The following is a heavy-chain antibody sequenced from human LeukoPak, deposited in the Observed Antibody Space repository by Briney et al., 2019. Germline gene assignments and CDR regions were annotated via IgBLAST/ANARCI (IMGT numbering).Heavy chain of an antibody. CDR1: GGSFSGYY. V-gene: IGHV4-34*01. CDR2: TNHSGST. CDR3: ARADCGGDCYFGY. J-gene: IGHJ4*02. D-gene: IGHD2-21*02. Sequence: PSETLSLTCAVYGGSFSGYYWSWIRQPPGKGLEWIGETNHSGSTNYNPSLKSRVTISVDTSKNQFSLKLSSVTAADTAVYYCARADCGGDCYFGYWGQGTLVTVSS.